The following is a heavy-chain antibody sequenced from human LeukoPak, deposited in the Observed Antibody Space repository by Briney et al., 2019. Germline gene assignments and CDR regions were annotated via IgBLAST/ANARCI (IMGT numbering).Heavy chain of an antibody. CDR1: GGSISSGSYY. Sequence: PSETLSLTCTDSGGSISSGSYYWSWIRQPAGKGLEWIGRIHTSGSTNYNPSLKSRVTISVDTSKNQFSLKLSSVTAADTAVYYCARSTFYDTAMVDYWGQGTLVTVSS. D-gene: IGHD5-18*01. CDR2: IHTSGST. CDR3: ARSTFYDTAMVDY. J-gene: IGHJ4*02. V-gene: IGHV4-61*02.